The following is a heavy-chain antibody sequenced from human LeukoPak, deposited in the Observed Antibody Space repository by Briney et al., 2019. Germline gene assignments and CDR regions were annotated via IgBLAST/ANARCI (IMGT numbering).Heavy chain of an antibody. Sequence: SETLSLTCTVSGGSISSSSYYWGWIRQPPGKGLEWIGSIYYSGSTYYNPSLKSRVTISVDTSKNQFSLKLSSVTAADTAVYYCARSVSWGVEDFDYWGQGTLVTVSS. V-gene: IGHV4-39*01. CDR2: IYYSGST. CDR1: GGSISSSSYY. CDR3: ARSVSWGVEDFDY. D-gene: IGHD3-10*01. J-gene: IGHJ4*02.